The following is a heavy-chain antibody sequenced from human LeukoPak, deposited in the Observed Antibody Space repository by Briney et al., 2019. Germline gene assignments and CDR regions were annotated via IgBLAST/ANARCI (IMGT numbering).Heavy chain of an antibody. CDR3: ARSLLWFGEPNDAFDI. J-gene: IGHJ3*02. CDR1: GYSFTSYW. D-gene: IGHD3-10*01. V-gene: IGHV5-51*01. CDR2: IYPGDSDT. Sequence: GESLQISCQGSGYSFTSYWIGWVRQVPGKGLEWMGIIYPGDSDTRYSPSFQGQVTISADKSISTAYLQWSSLKASDTAMYYCARSLLWFGEPNDAFDIWGQGTMVTVSS.